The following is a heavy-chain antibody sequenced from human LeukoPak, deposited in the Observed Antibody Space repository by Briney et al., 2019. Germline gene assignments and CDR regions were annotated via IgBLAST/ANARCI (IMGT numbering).Heavy chain of an antibody. V-gene: IGHV3-21*01. CDR1: GFTFSSYG. CDR3: ARDRRPTLNWDAFDI. D-gene: IGHD2/OR15-2a*01. CDR2: ISGSSSDI. Sequence: GGSLRLSCAASGFTFSSYGMNWVRQAPGKGLEWVSLISGSSSDIYYADSVKGRFTISRDNAKNSLYLQMNSLRAEDTAVYYCARDRRPTLNWDAFDIWGQGAMVTVSS. J-gene: IGHJ3*02.